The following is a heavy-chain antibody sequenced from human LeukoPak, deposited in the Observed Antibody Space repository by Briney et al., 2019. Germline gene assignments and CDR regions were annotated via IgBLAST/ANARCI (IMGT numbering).Heavy chain of an antibody. CDR1: GGSISSYY. Sequence: SETLSLTCTVSGGSISSYYWSWIRQPAGKGLEWIGRIYTSGSTNYNPSLKSRVTISVDTSKNQFSLKLSSVTAADTAVYYCARALIVVVPAAILRSNAFDIWGQGTMVTVSS. CDR2: IYTSGST. V-gene: IGHV4-4*07. CDR3: ARALIVVVPAAILRSNAFDI. D-gene: IGHD2-2*02. J-gene: IGHJ3*02.